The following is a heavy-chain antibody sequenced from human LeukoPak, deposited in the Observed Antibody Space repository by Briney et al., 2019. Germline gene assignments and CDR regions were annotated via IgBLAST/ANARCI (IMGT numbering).Heavy chain of an antibody. CDR1: GGSISSSSYY. Sequence: PSETLSLTCTVSGGSISSSSYYWGWIRQPPGKGLEWIGSIYYSGSTYYNPSLKSRVTISVDTSKNQFSLKLSSVTAADTAVYYCARVLLDYFDYWGQGTLVTVSS. J-gene: IGHJ4*02. CDR2: IYYSGST. D-gene: IGHD3-16*01. V-gene: IGHV4-39*07. CDR3: ARVLLDYFDY.